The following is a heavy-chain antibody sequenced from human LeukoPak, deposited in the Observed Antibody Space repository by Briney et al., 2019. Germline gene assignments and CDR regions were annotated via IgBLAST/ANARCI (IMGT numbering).Heavy chain of an antibody. CDR3: ARDSLYYDILTGSGWFDP. D-gene: IGHD3-9*01. V-gene: IGHV1-2*02. CDR1: GYTFTGYY. CDR2: INPNSGGT. J-gene: IGHJ5*02. Sequence: ASVKVSCKASGYTFTGYYMHWVRQAPGQGLECMGWINPNSGGTNYAQKFQGRVTMTRDTSISTAYMELSRLRSDDTAVYYCARDSLYYDILTGSGWFDPWGQGTLVTVSS.